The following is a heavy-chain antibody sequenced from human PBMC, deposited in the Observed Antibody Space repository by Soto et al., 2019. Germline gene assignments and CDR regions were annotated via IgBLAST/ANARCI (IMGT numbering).Heavy chain of an antibody. V-gene: IGHV1-2*04. CDR3: ARDTPYGSGSGNYGMDV. CDR1: GYTFTGYY. J-gene: IGHJ6*02. CDR2: INPNSGGT. Sequence: ASVKVSCKASGYTFTGYYMHWVRQAPGQGLEWMGWINPNSGGTNYAQKFQGWVTMTRDTSIRTAYIELSRLRSDDTAVNYCARDTPYGSGSGNYGMDVWGQGTTVTVSS. D-gene: IGHD3-10*01.